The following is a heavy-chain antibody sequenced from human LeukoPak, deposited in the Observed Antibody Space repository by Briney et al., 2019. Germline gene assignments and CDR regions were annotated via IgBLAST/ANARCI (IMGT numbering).Heavy chain of an antibody. J-gene: IGHJ4*02. D-gene: IGHD6-13*01. CDR1: GGSISSYY. CDR2: IYYSGST. Sequence: SETLSLTCTVSGGSISSYYWSWIRQPPGKGLEWIGYIYYSGSTNYNPSLKSRVTISVDTSKNQFSLKLSSVTAADTAVYYCASSGYSSSWYGNFDYWGQGTLVTVSS. V-gene: IGHV4-59*01. CDR3: ASSGYSSSWYGNFDY.